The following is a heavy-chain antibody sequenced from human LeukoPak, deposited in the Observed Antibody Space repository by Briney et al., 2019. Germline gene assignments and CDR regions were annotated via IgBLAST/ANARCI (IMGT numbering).Heavy chain of an antibody. J-gene: IGHJ6*02. CDR2: MNPNSGNT. Sequence: GASVKVSCKASGYTFTSYDINWVRQATGQGLEWMGWMNPNSGNTGYAQKFQGRVTMTRNTSISTAYMELSSLRSEDTAVYYCAGSPVQYSSSWYPYGIDVWGQGTTVTVSS. CDR3: AGSPVQYSSSWYPYGIDV. D-gene: IGHD6-13*01. CDR1: GYTFTSYD. V-gene: IGHV1-8*01.